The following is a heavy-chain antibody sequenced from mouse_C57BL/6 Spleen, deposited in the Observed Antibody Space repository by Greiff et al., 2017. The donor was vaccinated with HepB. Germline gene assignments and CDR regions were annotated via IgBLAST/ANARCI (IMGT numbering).Heavy chain of an antibody. CDR3: ARRNIWDYGSSFDY. V-gene: IGHV1-64*01. CDR1: GYTFTSYW. Sequence: QVQLQQPGAELVKPGASVQLSCKASGYTFTSYWMHWVKQRPGQGLEWIGMIHPNSGSTNYNEKFKSKATLTVDKSSSTAYMQLSSLTSEDSAVYYCARRNIWDYGSSFDYWGQGTTLTVSS. CDR2: IHPNSGST. D-gene: IGHD1-1*01. J-gene: IGHJ2*01.